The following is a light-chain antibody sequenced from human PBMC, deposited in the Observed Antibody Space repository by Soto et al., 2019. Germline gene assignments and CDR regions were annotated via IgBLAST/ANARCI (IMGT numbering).Light chain of an antibody. J-gene: IGLJ1*01. CDR2: DVS. Sequence: QSALTQPASVSGSPGQSITISCTGTSSDVGSYNLVSWYQQHPGKAPQLMIYDVSKRPSGVSNRFSGSKSGNTASLTISGLQVEDEADYYCCSYAGSSTFDFGTGTKVTVL. CDR3: CSYAGSSTFD. CDR1: SSDVGSYNL. V-gene: IGLV2-23*02.